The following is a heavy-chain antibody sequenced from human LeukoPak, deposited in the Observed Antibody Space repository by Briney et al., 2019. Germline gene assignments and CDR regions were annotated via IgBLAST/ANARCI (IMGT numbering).Heavy chain of an antibody. Sequence: PGGSLRLSCAASGFTFRDSRMSWDRQAPGKGLEWVSSITGSSDKIYYADAVKGRFTISRDNSRNTLFLQMDSLRTEDTAIYYCAKRGPFKSAPDYFDCWGQGTLVTVSS. D-gene: IGHD3-16*01. CDR1: GFTFRDSR. J-gene: IGHJ4*02. CDR3: AKRGPFKSAPDYFDC. V-gene: IGHV3-23*01. CDR2: ITGSSDKI.